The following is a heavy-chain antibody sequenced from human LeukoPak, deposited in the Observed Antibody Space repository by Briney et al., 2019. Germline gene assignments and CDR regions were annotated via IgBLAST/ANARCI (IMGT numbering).Heavy chain of an antibody. CDR2: INTEGSVT. D-gene: IGHD1-26*01. CDR1: GISVSTFW. CDR3: VTDRYSDSAFGD. J-gene: IGHJ4*02. Sequence: GRSLRLACPASGISVSTFWMHWVRQAAGEGMVWVSRINTEGSVTNYADTVEGRFTISRDNAKNMLYLQMNDLRAEDTAVYYCVTDRYSDSAFGDWGQGTLVTVSS. V-gene: IGHV3-74*01.